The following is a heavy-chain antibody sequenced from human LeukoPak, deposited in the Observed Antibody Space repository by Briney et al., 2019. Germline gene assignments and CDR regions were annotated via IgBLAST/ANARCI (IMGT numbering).Heavy chain of an antibody. CDR3: ARGPRVTIFSRWFDP. Sequence: ASVTVSCKASGYTFTGYYMHWVRQAPGQGLEWMGWINPNSGGTNYAQKFQGRVTMTRDTSISTAYMELSRLRSDDTAVYYCARGPRVTIFSRWFDPWGQGTLVTVPS. CDR1: GYTFTGYY. CDR2: INPNSGGT. J-gene: IGHJ5*02. D-gene: IGHD3-3*01. V-gene: IGHV1-2*02.